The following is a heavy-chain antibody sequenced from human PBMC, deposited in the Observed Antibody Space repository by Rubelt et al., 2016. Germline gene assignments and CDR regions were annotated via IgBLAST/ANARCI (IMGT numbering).Heavy chain of an antibody. CDR2: INPTNAGT. Sequence: QLQLVQPGAEVKKPGASVKVSCKASGYTFTDYYMHWVRQAPGQGLEWMGRINPTNAGTNYAQQFQRRVTMTRDKSIRTAFMGRNRLRSDDTAVYYCVRDGATWYEDFWGQGNLVTVSS. D-gene: IGHD6-13*01. V-gene: IGHV1-2*06. CDR3: VRDGATWYEDF. CDR1: GYTFTDYY. J-gene: IGHJ4*02.